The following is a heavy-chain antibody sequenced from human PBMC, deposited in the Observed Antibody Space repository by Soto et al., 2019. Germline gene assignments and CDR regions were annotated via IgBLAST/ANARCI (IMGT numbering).Heavy chain of an antibody. CDR1: GFSFCNYA. J-gene: IGHJ1*01. V-gene: IGHV3-23*01. Sequence: GGSLRLSCAASGFSFCNYALSWVRQAPGKGLEWVSTISGSDGKTFYADSVKGRFSISRDTSQSTLYLHMHSLRADDTDMYYCARWSDFDHWGQGTRVTVSS. CDR3: ARWSDFDH. D-gene: IGHD3-3*01. CDR2: ISGSDGKT.